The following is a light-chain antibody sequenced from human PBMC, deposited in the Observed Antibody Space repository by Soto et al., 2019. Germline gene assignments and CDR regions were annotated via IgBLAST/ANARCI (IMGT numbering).Light chain of an antibody. Sequence: QSALTQPASVSGSPGQSITISCTGTSSDIGSHNFVSWHQQHPGKAPKFIIYGVSNRPSEVSNRFSGSKSGNTASLTISGLQADDEADYYCSSYTSTYIWVFGGGTKLTVL. CDR3: SSYTSTYIWV. V-gene: IGLV2-14*01. CDR1: SSDIGSHNF. CDR2: GVS. J-gene: IGLJ3*02.